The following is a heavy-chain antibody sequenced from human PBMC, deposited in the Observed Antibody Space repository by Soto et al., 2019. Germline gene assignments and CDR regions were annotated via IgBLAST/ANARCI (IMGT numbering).Heavy chain of an antibody. V-gene: IGHV4-34*01. CDR2: INHSGST. CDR1: GGSFSGYY. D-gene: IGHD2-15*01. Sequence: SETLSLTCAVYGGSFSGYYWSWIRQPPGKGLEWIGEINHSGSTNYNPSLKSRVTISVDTSKNQFSLKLSSVTAADTAVYYCARGLIVGRNEVAATGRFDPWGQGTLVTVSS. J-gene: IGHJ5*02. CDR3: ARGLIVGRNEVAATGRFDP.